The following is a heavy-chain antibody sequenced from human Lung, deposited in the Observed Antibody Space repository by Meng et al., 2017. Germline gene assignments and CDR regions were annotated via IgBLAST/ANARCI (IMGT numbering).Heavy chain of an antibody. D-gene: IGHD1-26*01. CDR2: INPDGTTT. V-gene: IGHV3-74*01. CDR1: GFTFSSYW. J-gene: IGHJ4*02. Sequence: EVQLVEFGGGLVQPGGSLRLSCAASGFTFSSYWMHWVRQTPGKGLVWVSRINPDGTTTTYADSVKGRFTISRDNAKNTLYLQMNSLRGEDTAVYYCARDVAGRGGYWGQGTLVTVSS. CDR3: ARDVAGRGGY.